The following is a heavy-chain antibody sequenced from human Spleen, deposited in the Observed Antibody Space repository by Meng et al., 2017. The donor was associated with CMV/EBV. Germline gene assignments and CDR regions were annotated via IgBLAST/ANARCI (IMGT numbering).Heavy chain of an antibody. V-gene: IGHV1-2*02. CDR3: ARTYDIVKYPFDL. CDR1: GYTFTGYY. J-gene: IGHJ3*01. Sequence: ASVKVSFKASGYTFTGYYIHWVRQAPGQGLEWMGWINPNSGGTKYAQKFQGRVTMTRDTSIRTAYMQLSRLRFDDTAIHYCARTYDIVKYPFDLWGQGTLVTVSS. CDR2: INPNSGGT. D-gene: IGHD5-12*01.